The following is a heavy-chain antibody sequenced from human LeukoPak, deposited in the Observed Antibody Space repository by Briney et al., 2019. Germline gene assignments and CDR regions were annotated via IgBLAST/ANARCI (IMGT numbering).Heavy chain of an antibody. CDR3: ARGAAGQRGFDY. J-gene: IGHJ4*02. Sequence: PGGSLRLSCAASGFTFSDYWMHWVRQAPGKGLVWVSRIKTDGSSTSYADSVKGRFTISRDNAKNTLHLQMNSLRAEDTAFYYCARGAAGQRGFDYWGQGTLVTVSS. CDR2: IKTDGSST. V-gene: IGHV3-74*01. D-gene: IGHD6-13*01. CDR1: GFTFSDYW.